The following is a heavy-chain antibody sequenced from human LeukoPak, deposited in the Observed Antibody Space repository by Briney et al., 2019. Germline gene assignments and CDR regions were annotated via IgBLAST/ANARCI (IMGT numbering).Heavy chain of an antibody. Sequence: ASVNVSCKVSGYTLTELSMHWVRQAPGKGLEWMGGFDPEDGETIYAQKFQGRVTMTEDTSTDTAYMELSNLRSEDTAVYYCATHERLYYGSGSYSDYWGQGTLVTVSS. CDR2: FDPEDGET. V-gene: IGHV1-24*01. D-gene: IGHD3-10*01. CDR3: ATHERLYYGSGSYSDY. CDR1: GYTLTELS. J-gene: IGHJ4*02.